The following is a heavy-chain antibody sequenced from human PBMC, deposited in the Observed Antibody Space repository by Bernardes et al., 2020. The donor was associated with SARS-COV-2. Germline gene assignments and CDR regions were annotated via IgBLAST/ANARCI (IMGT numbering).Heavy chain of an antibody. CDR2: IYYSGTT. D-gene: IGHD3-22*01. Sequence: SETLSLTCTVPGGSITSNSHYWDWIRQPPGKGLEWIASIYYSGTTYHNPSLKSRVTISVDTSKNQFSLKMSSVTAADTAVYYCARQGDYYDSSGYYERGFDIWGQGTMVTVSS. CDR3: ARQGDYYDSSGYYERGFDI. J-gene: IGHJ3*02. V-gene: IGHV4-39*01. CDR1: GGSITSNSHY.